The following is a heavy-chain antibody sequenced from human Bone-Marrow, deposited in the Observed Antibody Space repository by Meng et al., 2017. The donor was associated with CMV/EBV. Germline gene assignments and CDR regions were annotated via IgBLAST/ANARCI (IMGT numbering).Heavy chain of an antibody. D-gene: IGHD2-2*01. CDR2: IYYSGST. CDR3: AVPTLGAFDI. J-gene: IGHJ3*02. CDR1: GGSISSSSYY. Sequence: SETLSLTCTVSGGSISSSSYYWGWIRQPPGKGLEWIGSIYYSGSTYYNPSLKSRVTISVDTSKNQFSLKLSSVTAADTAVYYCAVPTLGAFDIWGRGTMVTVPS. V-gene: IGHV4-39*07.